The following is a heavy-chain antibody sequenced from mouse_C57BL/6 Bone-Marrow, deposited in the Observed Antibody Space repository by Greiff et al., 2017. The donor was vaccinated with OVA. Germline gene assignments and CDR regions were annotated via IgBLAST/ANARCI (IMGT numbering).Heavy chain of an antibody. CDR1: GYTFTSYG. CDR2: IYPRSVNT. D-gene: IGHD2-14*01. CDR3: ARWGYDDNVDY. V-gene: IGHV1-81*01. J-gene: IGHJ2*01. Sequence: QVQLQQSGAELARPGASVKLSCKASGYTFTSYGLSWVKQSTGQGLEWIGEIYPRSVNTYYNEKFKGKSTLTADKSSSTAYMELRSLTSEDSAVYFCARWGYDDNVDYWGQGKTLTVCS.